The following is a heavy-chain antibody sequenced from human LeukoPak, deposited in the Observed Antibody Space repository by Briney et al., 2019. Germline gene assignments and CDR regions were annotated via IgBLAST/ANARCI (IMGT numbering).Heavy chain of an antibody. D-gene: IGHD3-3*01. Sequence: ASVKVSCKASGYTFTSYDINWVRQATGQGLEWMGWMNPNSGNTGYAQKFQGRVTMTRDTSISTAYMELSSLRSEDTAVHYCARDRPYYTYFDYWGQGTLVTVSS. CDR2: MNPNSGNT. CDR3: ARDRPYYTYFDY. V-gene: IGHV1-8*01. J-gene: IGHJ4*02. CDR1: GYTFTSYD.